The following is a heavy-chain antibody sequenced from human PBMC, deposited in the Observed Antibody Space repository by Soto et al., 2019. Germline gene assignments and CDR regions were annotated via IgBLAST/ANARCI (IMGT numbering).Heavy chain of an antibody. Sequence: QVQLQESGPGLVKPSQTLSLTCTVSGGSISSGGYYWSWIRQHPGKGLEWIGYIYYSGSTYYNPSLKSRVTISVDTPKNQFSLKLSSVTAADTAVYYCARARYCSSTSCYRPGYFDYWGQGTLVTVSS. CDR3: ARARYCSSTSCYRPGYFDY. D-gene: IGHD2-2*01. CDR2: IYYSGST. J-gene: IGHJ4*02. CDR1: GGSISSGGYY. V-gene: IGHV4-31*03.